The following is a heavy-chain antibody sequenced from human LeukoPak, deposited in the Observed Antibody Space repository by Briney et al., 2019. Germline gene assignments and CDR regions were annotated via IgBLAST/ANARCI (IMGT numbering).Heavy chain of an antibody. V-gene: IGHV3-7*05. CDR2: IKPDGSET. CDR1: GFSISSHW. Sequence: GGSLRLSCAASGFSISSHWMYWVRQAPGKGLEWVANIKPDGSETFYVDSVKGRFTVSRDNAKNSLFLQMNSLRAEDTAVYYCARESFEATEELDYWGQGTLVTVSS. D-gene: IGHD5-24*01. CDR3: ARESFEATEELDY. J-gene: IGHJ4*02.